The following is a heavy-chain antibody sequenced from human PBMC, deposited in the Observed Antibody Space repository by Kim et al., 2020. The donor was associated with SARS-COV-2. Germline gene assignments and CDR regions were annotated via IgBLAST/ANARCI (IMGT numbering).Heavy chain of an antibody. Sequence: GGSLRLSCAASGFTFSSYGMHWVRQAPGKGLEWVAVISYDGSNKYYADSVKGRFTISRDNSKNTLYLQMNSLRAEDTAVYYCAKDLGRYGGKGRGYFDY. J-gene: IGHJ4*03. V-gene: IGHV3-30*18. CDR1: GFTFSSYG. CDR3: AKDLGRYGGKGRGYFDY. D-gene: IGHD2-15*01. CDR2: ISYDGSNK.